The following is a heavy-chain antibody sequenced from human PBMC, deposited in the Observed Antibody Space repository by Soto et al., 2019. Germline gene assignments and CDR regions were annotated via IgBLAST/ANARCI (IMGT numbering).Heavy chain of an antibody. J-gene: IGHJ4*02. CDR3: VRNYGSGSYQLGNFDY. D-gene: IGHD3-10*01. V-gene: IGHV3-64D*06. Sequence: GGSLRLSCPASGFTFSSYAMHWVRQAPGKGLEYVSAISSNGGSTYYADSVKGRFTISRDNSKNTLYLQMSSLRAEDTAVYYCVRNYGSGSYQLGNFDYWGQGTLVTVSS. CDR2: ISSNGGST. CDR1: GFTFSSYA.